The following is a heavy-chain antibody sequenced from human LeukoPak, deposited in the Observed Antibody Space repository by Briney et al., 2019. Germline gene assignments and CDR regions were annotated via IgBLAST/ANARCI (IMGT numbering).Heavy chain of an antibody. CDR3: ARRSGEGYFDC. CDR2: IYSGGDT. J-gene: IGHJ4*02. V-gene: IGHV3-66*01. CDR1: GFTVSSNY. D-gene: IGHD1-26*01. Sequence: GGSLRLSCAASGFTVSSNYMTWVRQAPGKGLEWVSVIYSGGDTYYADSVKGRFTISRDNSKNTLYLQLNSLRAEDTAVYYCARRSGEGYFDCWGQGTLVTVSS.